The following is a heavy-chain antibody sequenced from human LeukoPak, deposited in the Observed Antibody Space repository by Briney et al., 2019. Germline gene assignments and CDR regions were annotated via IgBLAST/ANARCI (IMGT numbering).Heavy chain of an antibody. CDR1: GGSINDYY. V-gene: IGHV4-59*08. CDR2: IYYSGGT. Sequence: KASETLSLTCTVSGGSINDYYWSWIRQSPGKGLEWIGYIYYSGGTNYKPSLKTGVTISVATSKNAFSLNLTPVTAADTAVTDCASHDDGCIEGVCYRNKRLHVWRLGTTVTVPS. J-gene: IGHJ6*02. CDR3: ASHDDGCIEGVCYRNKRLHV. D-gene: IGHD2-8*01.